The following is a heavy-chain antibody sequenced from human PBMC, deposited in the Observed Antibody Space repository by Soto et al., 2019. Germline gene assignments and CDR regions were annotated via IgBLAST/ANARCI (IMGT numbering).Heavy chain of an antibody. V-gene: IGHV1-2*04. CDR2: INPNSGGT. Sequence: ASVKVSCKASGYTFTGYYMHWVRQAPGQGLEWMGWINPNSGGTNYAQKFKGWVTMTRDTSISTAYMELSRLRSDDTAVYYCARARYPRVLKYQLLTYGMDVWGQGTTVTVSS. D-gene: IGHD2-2*01. CDR3: ARARYPRVLKYQLLTYGMDV. J-gene: IGHJ6*02. CDR1: GYTFTGYY.